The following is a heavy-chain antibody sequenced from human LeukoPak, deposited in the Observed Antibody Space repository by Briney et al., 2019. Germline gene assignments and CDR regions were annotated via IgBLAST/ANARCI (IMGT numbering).Heavy chain of an antibody. V-gene: IGHV4-39*01. CDR1: GGSISSSSYY. Sequence: PSETLSLTCTVSGGSISSSSYYWGWIRQPPGKGLEWIGSIYYSGSTYYNPSLKSRVTISVDTSKNQFSLKLSSVTAADTAVYYCASPFYSGSYFIDYWGQGTLVTVSS. CDR2: IYYSGST. D-gene: IGHD1-26*01. CDR3: ASPFYSGSYFIDY. J-gene: IGHJ4*02.